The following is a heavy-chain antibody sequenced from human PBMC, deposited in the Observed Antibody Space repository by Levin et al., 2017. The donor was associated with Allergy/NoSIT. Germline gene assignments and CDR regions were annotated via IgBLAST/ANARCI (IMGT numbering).Heavy chain of an antibody. Sequence: SETLSLTCTVSGVPISGNYWSWIRQPPGKGLEWIGHIYYSGSTNYSPSLKSRVTISLDTSRKQFSLKLRSVTAADTATYYCASVRHHYRTSGYFYVPTFFDYWGQGKPVTVSS. CDR2: IYYSGST. V-gene: IGHV4-59*01. D-gene: IGHD3-22*01. J-gene: IGHJ4*02. CDR3: ASVRHHYRTSGYFYVPTFFDY. CDR1: GVPISGNY.